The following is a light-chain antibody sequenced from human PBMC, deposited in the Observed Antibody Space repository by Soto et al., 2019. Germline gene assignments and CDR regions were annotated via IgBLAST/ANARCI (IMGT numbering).Light chain of an antibody. CDR1: QSVSSSY. V-gene: IGKV3-20*01. CDR3: HQDDSSPLT. J-gene: IGKJ4*01. Sequence: EIVLTQSPGTLSLSPGERATLSCRASQSVSSSYLAWYQQKPGQAPRLLIYGASSRATGIPDRFSGSGSGTDFTLTISRLEPEDSAVYYCHQDDSSPLTFGGGTKVEIK. CDR2: GAS.